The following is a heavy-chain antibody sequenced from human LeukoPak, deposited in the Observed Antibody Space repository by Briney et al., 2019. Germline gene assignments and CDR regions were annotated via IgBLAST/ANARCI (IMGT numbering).Heavy chain of an antibody. V-gene: IGHV3-33*06. J-gene: IGHJ3*02. D-gene: IGHD2-21*02. Sequence: GRSLRLSCAASGFTFSSYGMHWVRQAPGKGLEWVAVIWYDGSNKYYADSVKGRFTISRDNSKNTLYLQMNSLRAEDTAVYYCAKDERLGAYCGGDYYHDAFDIWGQGTMVTVSS. CDR2: IWYDGSNK. CDR3: AKDERLGAYCGGDYYHDAFDI. CDR1: GFTFSSYG.